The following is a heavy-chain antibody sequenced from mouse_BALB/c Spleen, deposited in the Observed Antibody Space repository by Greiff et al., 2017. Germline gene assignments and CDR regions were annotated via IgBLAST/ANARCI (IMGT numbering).Heavy chain of an antibody. J-gene: IGHJ3*01. V-gene: IGHV2-9*02. CDR3: ARVITTDAWFAY. Sequence: VMLVESGPGLVAPSQSLSITCTVSGFSLTSYGVHWVRQPPGKGLEWLGVIWAGGSTNYNSALMSRLSISKDNSKSQVFLKMNSLQTDDTAMYYCARVITTDAWFAYWGQGTLVTVSA. CDR1: GFSLTSYG. CDR2: IWAGGST. D-gene: IGHD1-1*01.